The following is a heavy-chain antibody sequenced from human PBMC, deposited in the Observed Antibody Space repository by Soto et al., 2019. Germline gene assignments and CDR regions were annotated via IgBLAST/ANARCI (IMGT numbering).Heavy chain of an antibody. CDR2: ISRSGTT. V-gene: IGHV4-4*02. D-gene: IGHD6-19*01. CDR3: ARDSASSGVFT. J-gene: IGHJ3*01. Sequence: SETLSLTCAVSGGSISSSNWWTWVRQPPGKGLEWVGEISRSGTTNYKPSLKSRVSISVDKSKNQFYLNLDPVTAADTAMYYCARDSASSGVFTWGQGTMVTVSS. CDR1: GGSISSSNW.